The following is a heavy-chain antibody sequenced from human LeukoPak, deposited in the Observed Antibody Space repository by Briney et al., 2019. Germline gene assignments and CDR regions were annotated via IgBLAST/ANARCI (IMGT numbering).Heavy chain of an antibody. J-gene: IGHJ6*03. D-gene: IGHD1-7*01. CDR1: GGSFSHYY. Sequence: SETLSLTCAVYGGSFSHYYWSWIRQSPGMGLEWIGEINDSGTINYNPSLMSRVTISVDKYKNQFSLKLTSATAADTAVYYCARRWNYGRNYYIDVWGKGATVSVSS. V-gene: IGHV4-34*01. CDR2: INDSGTI. CDR3: ARRWNYGRNYYIDV.